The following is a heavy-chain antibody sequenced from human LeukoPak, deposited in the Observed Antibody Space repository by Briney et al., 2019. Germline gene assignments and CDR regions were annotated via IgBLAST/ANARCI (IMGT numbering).Heavy chain of an antibody. Sequence: GGSLRLSCAVSGFTFNTYSINWVRQAPGKGLEWVSSISSSSTYIYYADSVKGRFTISRDNAKNSLYLQMNSLRAEDTAVYYCARGVTTNYWGQGTLVTVSS. J-gene: IGHJ4*02. D-gene: IGHD4-17*01. CDR1: GFTFNTYS. V-gene: IGHV3-21*01. CDR3: ARGVTTNY. CDR2: ISSSSTYI.